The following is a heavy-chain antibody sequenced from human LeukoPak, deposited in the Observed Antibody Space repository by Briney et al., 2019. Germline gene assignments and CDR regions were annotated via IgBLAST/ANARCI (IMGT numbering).Heavy chain of an antibody. J-gene: IGHJ6*03. V-gene: IGHV3-11*04. CDR3: ARDKDSYYDFWSGYPSHYYYMDV. Sequence: GGSLRLXCAASGFTFSDYYMSWIRQAPGKGLEWVSYISSSGSTIYYAHSVKGRFTISRDNAKHSLYLQMNSLRAEDTAVYYCARDKDSYYDFWSGYPSHYYYMDVWGKGTTVTVSS. CDR2: ISSSGSTI. D-gene: IGHD3-3*01. CDR1: GFTFSDYY.